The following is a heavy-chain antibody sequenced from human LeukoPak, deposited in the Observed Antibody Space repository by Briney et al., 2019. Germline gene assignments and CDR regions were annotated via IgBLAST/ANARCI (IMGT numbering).Heavy chain of an antibody. J-gene: IGHJ4*02. V-gene: IGHV4-39*02. Sequence: PSETLSLTCTVSGGSISSSSYYWGWIRQPPGKGLEWIGSIYYSGSTYYNPSLKSRVTISVDTSKNQFSLKLSSVTAADTAVYYCARDRSSSWYLTFDYWGQGTLVTVSS. CDR1: GGSISSSSYY. D-gene: IGHD6-13*01. CDR3: ARDRSSSWYLTFDY. CDR2: IYYSGST.